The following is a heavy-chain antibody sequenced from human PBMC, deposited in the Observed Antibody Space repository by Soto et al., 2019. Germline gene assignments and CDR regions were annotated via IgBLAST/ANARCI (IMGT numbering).Heavy chain of an antibody. J-gene: IGHJ4*02. CDR1: GFSFSSYP. Sequence: EVQLLESGGGLVQPGGSLRLSCAASGFSFSSYPMVWVRQAPGKGLEWVSAISARGGSLYFAVSVKGRFTISRDNSKNVLSLEMNSLRAEDTATHFCAKGSIEYRASVDNWGQGTLVVVSP. D-gene: IGHD3-16*02. CDR3: AKGSIEYRASVDN. CDR2: ISARGGSL. V-gene: IGHV3-23*01.